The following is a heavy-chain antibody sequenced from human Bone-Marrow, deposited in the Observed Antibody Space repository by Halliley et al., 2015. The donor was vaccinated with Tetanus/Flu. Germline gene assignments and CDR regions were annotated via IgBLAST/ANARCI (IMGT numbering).Heavy chain of an antibody. CDR2: IYPGDSDP. Sequence: QLVQSGAEVKKPGESLKISCKGSGYGFSGYWIAWVRQMPGKGLEWMGIIYPGDSDPTYSPSFRGQLTISADRSISTAYLHWSSPKAADPAMYYCAGQFPPDFMPLGRPPPTALDYWGQGTLVTVSS. J-gene: IGHJ4*02. V-gene: IGHV5-51*01. D-gene: IGHD3-3*01. CDR1: GYGFSGYW. CDR3: AGQFPPDFMPLGRPPPTALDY.